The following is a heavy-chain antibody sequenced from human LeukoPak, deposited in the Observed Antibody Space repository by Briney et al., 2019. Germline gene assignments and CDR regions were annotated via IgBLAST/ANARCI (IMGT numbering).Heavy chain of an antibody. V-gene: IGHV3-7*01. CDR1: GFTFSSYW. CDR3: ARDGTAMVKYYGMDV. CDR2: IKQDGSEK. D-gene: IGHD5-18*01. J-gene: IGHJ6*02. Sequence: GGSLRLSCAASGFTFSSYWMSWVRKAPGKGLKWVANIKQDGSEKYYVDSVKGRFTISRDNAKNSLYLQMNSLRAEDTAVYYCARDGTAMVKYYGMDVWGQGTTVTVSS.